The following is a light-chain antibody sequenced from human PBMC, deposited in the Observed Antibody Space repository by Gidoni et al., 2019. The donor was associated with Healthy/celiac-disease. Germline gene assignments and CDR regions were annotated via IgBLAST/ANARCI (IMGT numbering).Light chain of an antibody. V-gene: IGKV1D-12*01. Sequence: DIQMTQSPSSVSASVGDRVTITGRASQGISSWLDWYQQKPGKAPKLLLYAASSLQSGVPSRCSGSGSGTDFTLTISRLQPEDFATYYCQQANSFPYTFGQGTKLEIK. CDR3: QQANSFPYT. CDR1: QGISSW. J-gene: IGKJ2*01. CDR2: AAS.